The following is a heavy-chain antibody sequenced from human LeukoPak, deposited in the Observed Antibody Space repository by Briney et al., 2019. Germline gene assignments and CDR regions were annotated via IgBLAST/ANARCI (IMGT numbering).Heavy chain of an antibody. J-gene: IGHJ6*02. D-gene: IGHD6-6*01. CDR2: IIPIFGTA. CDR3: ARLPLRSIAVGYYGMDV. Sequence: ASVKVSCKASGGTFSSYAISWVRQAPGQGLEWMGGIIPIFGTANYAQKFQGRVTITADESTSTAYMELSSLRSEDTAVYYCARLPLRSIAVGYYGMDVWGQGTTVTVSS. CDR1: GGTFSSYA. V-gene: IGHV1-69*13.